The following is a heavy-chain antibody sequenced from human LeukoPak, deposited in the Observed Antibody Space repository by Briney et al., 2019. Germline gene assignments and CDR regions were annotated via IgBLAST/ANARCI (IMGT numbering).Heavy chain of an antibody. CDR3: ARDEQWLVDY. Sequence: GASVKVSCTASGYTFTSYGISWVRQAPGQGLEWMGWISLYNGNTRYAQKLQGRVTLTTDTSTSTAYMELRSLRSDDTAVYYCARDEQWLVDYWGQGTLVTVSS. D-gene: IGHD6-19*01. CDR2: ISLYNGNT. J-gene: IGHJ4*02. CDR1: GYTFTSYG. V-gene: IGHV1-18*01.